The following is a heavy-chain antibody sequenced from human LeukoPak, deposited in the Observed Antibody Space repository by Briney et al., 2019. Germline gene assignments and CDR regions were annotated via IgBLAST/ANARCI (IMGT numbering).Heavy chain of an antibody. CDR1: GYTFTSYG. V-gene: IGHV1-18*01. CDR2: ISAYNGNT. D-gene: IGHD1/OR15-1a*01. CDR3: ARWGRLEQNYYYYYGMDV. J-gene: IGHJ6*02. Sequence: ASVKVSCKASGYTFTSYGISWVRQAPGQGLEWMGWISAYNGNTNYAQKLQGRVTMTTDTSTSTAYMELRSLRSDDTAVYYCARWGRLEQNYYYYYGMDVWGQGTTVTVSS.